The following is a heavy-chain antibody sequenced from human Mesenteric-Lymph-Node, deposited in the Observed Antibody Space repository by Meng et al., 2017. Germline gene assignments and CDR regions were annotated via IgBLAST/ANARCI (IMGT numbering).Heavy chain of an antibody. D-gene: IGHD5-18*01. J-gene: IGHJ4*01. Sequence: SETLSLTCTVSGDSISTSPYYWGWIRQSPGGGPEWLGSFKYSGATYYNPSLRSRVTISVDASKNQFSLRLTSVTAAETAMYYCAREIGARSGYIYWGQGMLVTVSS. CDR1: GDSISTSPYY. V-gene: IGHV4-39*07. CDR3: AREIGARSGYIY. CDR2: FKYSGAT.